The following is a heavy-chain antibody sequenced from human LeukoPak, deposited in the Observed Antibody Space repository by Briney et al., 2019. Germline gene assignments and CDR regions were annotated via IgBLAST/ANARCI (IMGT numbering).Heavy chain of an antibody. CDR1: GGSISSYY. V-gene: IGHV4-59*12. CDR3: ARDDHVRDYYDSSGYYGY. J-gene: IGHJ4*02. Sequence: SETLSLTCTVSGGSISSYYWSWIRQPPGKGLEWIGYIYYSGSTNYNPSLKSRVTISVDTSKNQFSLKLSSVTAADTAVYYCARDDHVRDYYDSSGYYGYWGQGTLVTVSS. D-gene: IGHD3-22*01. CDR2: IYYSGST.